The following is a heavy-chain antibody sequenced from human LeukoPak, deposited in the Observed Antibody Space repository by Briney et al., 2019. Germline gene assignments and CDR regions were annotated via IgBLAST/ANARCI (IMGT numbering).Heavy chain of an antibody. V-gene: IGHV1-46*01. Sequence: GASVKVSCKASGGTFTSYYMHWVRQAPGQGLEWMGIINPSGGSTSYAQKFQGRVTMTRDTSTSAVYMELSSLRSEDTAVYYCARVGPYCSGGSCWYDYWGQGTLVTVSS. CDR3: ARVGPYCSGGSCWYDY. CDR1: GGTFTSYY. CDR2: INPSGGST. D-gene: IGHD2-15*01. J-gene: IGHJ4*02.